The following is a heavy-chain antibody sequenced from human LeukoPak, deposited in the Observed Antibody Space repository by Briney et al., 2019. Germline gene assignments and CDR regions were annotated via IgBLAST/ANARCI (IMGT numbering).Heavy chain of an antibody. V-gene: IGHV1-18*01. CDR2: ISAYNGNT. CDR3: ARDLGPYSSGWATDY. J-gene: IGHJ4*02. Sequence: ASVKVSCKASGYTFTSYGISWVRQAPGQGLEWMGWISAYNGNTNYAQKLQGRVTMTTDTSTSTAYMELRSLRSDDTAVYYRARDLGPYSSGWATDYWGQGTLVTVSS. D-gene: IGHD6-19*01. CDR1: GYTFTSYG.